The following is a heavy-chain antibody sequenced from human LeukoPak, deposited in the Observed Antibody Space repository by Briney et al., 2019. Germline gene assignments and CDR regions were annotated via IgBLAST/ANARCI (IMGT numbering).Heavy chain of an antibody. J-gene: IGHJ4*02. V-gene: IGHV4-4*07. CDR2: IYSSGII. CDR3: TRDESSRDDSGGYHY. Sequence: KTSETLSLTCTVSGGSISSYYWSWIRQPAGKAPEWIGRIYSSGIINYNPSLKSRVTMSLDNSKNQLSLKLSYVTAADTAVYYCTRDESSRDDSGGYHYWGRGVLVTVSS. D-gene: IGHD3-22*01. CDR1: GGSISSYY.